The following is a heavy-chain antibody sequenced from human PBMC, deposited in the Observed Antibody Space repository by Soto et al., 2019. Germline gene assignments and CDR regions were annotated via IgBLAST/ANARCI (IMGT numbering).Heavy chain of an antibody. CDR2: ISYDGSNK. Sequence: GGSLRLSCAASGFTFSSYGMHWVRQAPGKGLEWVAVISYDGSNKYYADSVKGRFTISRDNSKNTLYLQMNSLRAEDTAVYYCEVPGIAVAGPAIWGQGTMVTVSS. D-gene: IGHD6-19*01. V-gene: IGHV3-30*03. CDR3: EVPGIAVAGPAI. CDR1: GFTFSSYG. J-gene: IGHJ3*02.